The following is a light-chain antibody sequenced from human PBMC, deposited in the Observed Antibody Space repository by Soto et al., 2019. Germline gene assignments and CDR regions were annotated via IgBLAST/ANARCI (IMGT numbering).Light chain of an antibody. CDR3: GTWDSSLSAGWV. CDR1: SSNIGNDF. V-gene: IGLV1-51*01. J-gene: IGLJ3*02. Sequence: QSVLTQPPSVSAAPGQKVTISCSGSSSNIGNDFVSWYQQLPGTAPKLLIYDNNKRPSGIPDRFSGSKSGTSATLGITGLQTEDEAEYYCGTWDSSLSAGWVFGGGTKVTVL. CDR2: DNN.